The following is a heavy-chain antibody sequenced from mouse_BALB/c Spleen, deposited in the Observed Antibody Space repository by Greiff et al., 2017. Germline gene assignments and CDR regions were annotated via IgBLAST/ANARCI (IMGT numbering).Heavy chain of an antibody. J-gene: IGHJ3*01. V-gene: IGHV1S56*01. D-gene: IGHD1-1*01. Sequence: QVQLQQSGPELVKPGASVRISCKASGYTFTSYYIHWVKQRPGQGLEWIGWIYPGNVNTKYNEKFKGKATLTADKSSSTAYMQLSSLTSEDSAVYFCARGNYYGISEISWFAYWGQGTLVTVSA. CDR2: IYPGNVNT. CDR1: GYTFTSYY. CDR3: ARGNYYGISEISWFAY.